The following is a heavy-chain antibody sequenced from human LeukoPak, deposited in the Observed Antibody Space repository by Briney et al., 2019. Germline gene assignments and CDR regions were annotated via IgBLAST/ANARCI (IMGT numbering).Heavy chain of an antibody. CDR2: ISYDGSKT. Sequence: GGSRRLSCAASGFTFNIYAMHWVRQAPGKGLEWVAVISYDGSKTYYADSVKGRFTISRDNSKNTLYLQMNSLRAEDTALYYCARTMYITGSSDFDYWGQGTLVTVSS. V-gene: IGHV3-30-3*01. CDR1: GFTFNIYA. CDR3: ARTMYITGSSDFDY. D-gene: IGHD1-26*01. J-gene: IGHJ4*02.